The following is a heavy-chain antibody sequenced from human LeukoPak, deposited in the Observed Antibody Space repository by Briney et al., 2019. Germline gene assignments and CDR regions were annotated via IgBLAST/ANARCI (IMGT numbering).Heavy chain of an antibody. J-gene: IGHJ5*02. CDR1: GYTFTGYY. D-gene: IGHD3-22*01. CDR2: INPNSGGT. V-gene: IGHV1-2*02. CDR3: ARGRGADYYDSSGYYL. Sequence: ASVKVSCKASGYTFTGYYMHWVRQAPGQGPEWMGWINPNSGGTNYAQKFQGRVTMTRDTSINTAYMELSSLRSDDTAVYYCARGRGADYYDSSGYYLWGQGTLVTVSS.